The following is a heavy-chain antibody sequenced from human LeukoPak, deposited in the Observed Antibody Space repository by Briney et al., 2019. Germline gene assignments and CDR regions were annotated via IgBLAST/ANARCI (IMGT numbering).Heavy chain of an antibody. Sequence: SQTLSLTCTVSGGSISSGSYYWSWIRQPAGKGLEWIGRIHTSGITNYNPSLKSRVTISVDTSKNQFSLKLSSVTAADTAVYYCARLGKQLGGFDYWGQGTLVTVSS. CDR2: IHTSGIT. V-gene: IGHV4-61*02. J-gene: IGHJ4*02. CDR1: GGSISSGSYY. CDR3: ARLGKQLGGFDY. D-gene: IGHD6-6*01.